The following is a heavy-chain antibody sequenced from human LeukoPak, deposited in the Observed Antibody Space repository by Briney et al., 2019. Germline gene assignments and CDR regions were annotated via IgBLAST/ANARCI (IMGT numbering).Heavy chain of an antibody. V-gene: IGHV3-48*01. CDR1: GFTFSSYS. J-gene: IGHJ4*01. D-gene: IGHD3-16*01. CDR3: ATDQATKTCYDYVWGSYVGPSVDY. Sequence: GGSLRLSGAASGFTFSSYSMNWVRQAPGKGLEWVSYISSISSTIYYADSVKGRFTISRDNAKNSLYLQMNSLRAEDTAVYYWATDQATKTCYDYVWGSYVGPSVDYWGQGTLVTVSS. CDR2: ISSISSTI.